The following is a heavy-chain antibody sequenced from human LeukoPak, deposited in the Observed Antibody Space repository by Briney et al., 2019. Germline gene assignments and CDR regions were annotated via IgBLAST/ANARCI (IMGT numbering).Heavy chain of an antibody. CDR2: IYSGGST. D-gene: IGHD6-6*01. CDR3: ARGGQLVRTTDYYYYMDV. J-gene: IGHJ6*03. Sequence: GGSLRLSCAASGFTVSSNYMSWVRRAPGKGLECVSVIYSGGSTYYADSVKGRFTISRDNSKNTLYLQMNSLRAEDTAVYYCARGGQLVRTTDYYYYMDVWGKGTTVTVSS. CDR1: GFTVSSNY. V-gene: IGHV3-66*02.